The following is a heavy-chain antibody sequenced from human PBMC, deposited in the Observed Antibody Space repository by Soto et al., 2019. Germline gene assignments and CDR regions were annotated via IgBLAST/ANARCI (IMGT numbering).Heavy chain of an antibody. Sequence: PSETLSLTCTVSGGSISSYYWSWIRQPPGKGLEWIGYIYYSGSTNYNPPLKSRVTISVDTSKNQFSLKLSSVTAADTAVYYCARSGYSGYDYFDYWGQGTRVTVSS. J-gene: IGHJ4*02. CDR1: GGSISSYY. D-gene: IGHD5-12*01. V-gene: IGHV4-59*01. CDR2: IYYSGST. CDR3: ARSGYSGYDYFDY.